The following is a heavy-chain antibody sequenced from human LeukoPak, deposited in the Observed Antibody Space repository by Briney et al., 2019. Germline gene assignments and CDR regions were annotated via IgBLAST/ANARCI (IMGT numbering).Heavy chain of an antibody. J-gene: IGHJ6*02. CDR3: ARRLINYDFWSGFYGMDV. Sequence: ASVKVSCKASGYTFTSYEINWVRQATGQGLEWMGWMNPNSGNTGYAQKFQGRVTMTRNTSISTAYMELSSLRSEDTAVYYCARRLINYDFWSGFYGMDVWGQGTTVTVSS. V-gene: IGHV1-8*01. CDR1: GYTFTSYE. D-gene: IGHD3-3*01. CDR2: MNPNSGNT.